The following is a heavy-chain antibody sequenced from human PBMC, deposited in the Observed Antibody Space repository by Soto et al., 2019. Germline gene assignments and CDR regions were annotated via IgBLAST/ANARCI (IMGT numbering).Heavy chain of an antibody. CDR1: GFTFGSYC. Sequence: PGVSMRLSCAASGFTFGSYCNNWDSQAQGKGLEWVSYISDSSSNIYYADSVKGRFTISRDNAENSLSLQMNSLRDEDTAVYYCARDITIFGVATHYYGMDVWGQGTTVTVS. CDR3: ARDITIFGVATHYYGMDV. V-gene: IGHV3-48*02. D-gene: IGHD3-3*01. J-gene: IGHJ6*02. CDR2: ISDSSSNI.